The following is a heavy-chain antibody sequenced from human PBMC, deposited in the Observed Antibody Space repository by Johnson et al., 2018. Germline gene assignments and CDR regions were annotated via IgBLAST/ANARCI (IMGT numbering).Heavy chain of an antibody. V-gene: IGHV4-59*01. CDR2: IYYTGST. Sequence: QVQLQESGPGLVKPSGTLSLTCTVSGGYISTYHWTWIRQPPGKGLDWIGNIYYTGSTHYNPSLKSRVTIAVDPSKNHLSLRLNSVTAADTAFYFCARARGDNADGAFDVWGQGTMVTVSS. D-gene: IGHD1-1*01. CDR3: ARARGDNADGAFDV. CDR1: GGYISTYH. J-gene: IGHJ3*01.